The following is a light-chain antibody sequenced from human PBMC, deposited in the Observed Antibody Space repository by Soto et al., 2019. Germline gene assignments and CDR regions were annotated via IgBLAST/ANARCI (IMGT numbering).Light chain of an antibody. V-gene: IGKV4-1*01. CDR1: QSVLYSPNNKNY. Sequence: DIVMTQSPDSLAVSLGERATINCKSSQSVLYSPNNKNYLAWYQQKPGQPPRLLVYWASTRESGVPDRFSGSGSGTDFTLTISSLQAEDATVYYCHQYHSAPRTLGQGTKVEIK. J-gene: IGKJ1*01. CDR3: HQYHSAPRT. CDR2: WAS.